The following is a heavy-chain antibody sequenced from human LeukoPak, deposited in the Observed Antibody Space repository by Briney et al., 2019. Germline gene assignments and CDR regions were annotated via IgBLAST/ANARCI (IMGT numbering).Heavy chain of an antibody. J-gene: IGHJ6*04. D-gene: IGHD3-10*02. Sequence: GGTLRLSCAASGFTFSSYGMNWVRQVPGKGLEWVSAISGSGGTTYYADSVKGRFTISRDNAKNSLYLQMNSLRAEDTAVYYCAELGITMIGGVWGKGTTVTISS. V-gene: IGHV3-23*01. CDR2: ISGSGGTT. CDR3: AELGITMIGGV. CDR1: GFTFSSYG.